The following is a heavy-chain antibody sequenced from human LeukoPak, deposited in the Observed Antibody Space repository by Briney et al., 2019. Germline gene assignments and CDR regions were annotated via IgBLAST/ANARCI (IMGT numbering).Heavy chain of an antibody. CDR2: IYYSGST. J-gene: IGHJ5*02. CDR1: GGSLSSSSYY. Sequence: SETLSLTCTVSGGSLSSSSYYWGWIRQPPGKGLEWIGSIYYSGSTYYNPSLKSRVTISVDMSKNQFSLKLSSVTAADTALYYCARQVFSHGDYPGWFDPWGQGTLVTVSS. D-gene: IGHD4-17*01. V-gene: IGHV4-39*01. CDR3: ARQVFSHGDYPGWFDP.